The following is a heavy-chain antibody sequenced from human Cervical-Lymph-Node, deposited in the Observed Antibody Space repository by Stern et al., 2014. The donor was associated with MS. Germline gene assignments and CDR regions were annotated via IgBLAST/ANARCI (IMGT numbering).Heavy chain of an antibody. J-gene: IGHJ4*02. Sequence: QLQLQESGPGLVKPSQTLSLTCTVSGGSISSGSYYWSWIRQPAGKGLEWIGRIYTSGSTNYNPSLKSRVTIPGDTSKNQVSLKLSSVTAADTAVYYCARYYYDSSGSSTFDYWGQGTLVTVSS. CDR2: IYTSGST. CDR3: ARYYYDSSGSSTFDY. CDR1: GGSISSGSYY. D-gene: IGHD3-22*01. V-gene: IGHV4-61*02.